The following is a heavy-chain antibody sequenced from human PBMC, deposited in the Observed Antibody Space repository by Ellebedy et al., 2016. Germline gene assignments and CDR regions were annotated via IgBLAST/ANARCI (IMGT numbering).Heavy chain of an antibody. D-gene: IGHD6-13*01. CDR3: ARGDEASTSWYFDY. CDR2: INASGGST. CDR1: GYTLTELS. J-gene: IGHJ4*02. Sequence: ASVKVSCKVSGYTLTELSMHWVRQAPGQGLEWMGVINASGGSTSYAQKFQGRVTMTRDTSTSTVYMELSSLRSEDTAVYYCARGDEASTSWYFDYWGQGTLVTVSS. V-gene: IGHV1-46*01.